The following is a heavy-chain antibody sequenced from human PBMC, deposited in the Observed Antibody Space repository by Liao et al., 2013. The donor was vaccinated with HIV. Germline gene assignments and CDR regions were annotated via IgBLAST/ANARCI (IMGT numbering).Heavy chain of an antibody. CDR2: FYYSGST. CDR1: GGSISSYY. V-gene: IGHV4-59*01. CDR3: ARGRYSSWDFDY. Sequence: QVQLQESGPGLVKPSETLSLTCTVSGGSISSYYWSWIRQPAGKGLEWIGYFYYSGSTNYNPSLKSRVTISGDTSKNQFSLKLSSVTAADTAVYYCARGRYSSWDFDYWGQGTLVTVSS. J-gene: IGHJ4*02. D-gene: IGHD6-13*01.